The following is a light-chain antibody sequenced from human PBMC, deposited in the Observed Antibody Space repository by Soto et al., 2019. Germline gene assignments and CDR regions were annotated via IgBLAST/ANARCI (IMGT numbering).Light chain of an antibody. CDR1: QTVSRN. V-gene: IGKV3-15*01. CDR2: DVF. CDR3: QPYNNWPQT. Sequence: EVVMTQSPATLSVSPGERYTLSCMASQTVSRNLAWYQQRPGQAPRLLIYDVFTRAAGITARFSGSGSGTEFTLTISSLQSEDFAVYYCQPYNNWPQTVGPVTQVEIK. J-gene: IGKJ4*02.